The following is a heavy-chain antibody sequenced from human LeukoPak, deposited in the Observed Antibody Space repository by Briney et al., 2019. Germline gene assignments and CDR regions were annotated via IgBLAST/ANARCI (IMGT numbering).Heavy chain of an antibody. CDR2: MNGDGREK. D-gene: IGHD4-17*01. J-gene: IGHJ4*02. CDR1: GFTFRHYW. CDR3: ATDDYGPAGY. V-gene: IGHV3-7*01. Sequence: GGSLRLSRAASGFTFRHYWMSWVRQAPWKGLEWVANMNGDGREKYYVDSVRGRFTISRDNAKNSLYLQMNSLRVEDTAVYYCATDDYGPAGYGGQGTLVTVSS.